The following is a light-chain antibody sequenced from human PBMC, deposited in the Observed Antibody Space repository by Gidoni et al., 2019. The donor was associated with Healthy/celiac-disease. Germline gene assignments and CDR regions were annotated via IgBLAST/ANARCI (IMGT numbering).Light chain of an antibody. CDR1: QDISNY. CDR3: QKYDNLPYT. CDR2: DAS. V-gene: IGKV1-33*01. Sequence: DIHMTQSPSSLSASVGDRVTITCQESQDISNYLNWYQQKPGKAPKLLIYDASNLETGDTSRLSGSGYGTDWTFTISSLQPEDIATYYCQKYDNLPYTFGQGTKLEIK. J-gene: IGKJ2*01.